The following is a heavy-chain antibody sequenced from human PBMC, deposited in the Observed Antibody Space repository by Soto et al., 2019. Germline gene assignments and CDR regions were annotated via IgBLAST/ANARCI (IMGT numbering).Heavy chain of an antibody. J-gene: IGHJ4*02. CDR2: ISSSSSTI. CDR1: GFTFSSYS. Sequence: GGSLRLSCAASGFTFSSYSMNWVRQAPGKGLECVSYISSSSSTIYYADSVKGRFTISRDNAKNSLYLQMNSLRDEDTAVYYCANTGYSSRLYEIGSPPTRWSLVYWGQGTLVTGSS. V-gene: IGHV3-48*02. D-gene: IGHD6-13*01. CDR3: ANTGYSSRLYEIGSPPTRWSLVY.